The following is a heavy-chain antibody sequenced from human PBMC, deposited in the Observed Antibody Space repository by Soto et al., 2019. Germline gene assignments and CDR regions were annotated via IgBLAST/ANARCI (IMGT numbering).Heavy chain of an antibody. CDR3: AKVGIYGDPTLPELLAY. Sequence: PGGSLRLSCRTSGFRFSSYGMHWVRQAPGKGPEWVAFISGDGSNTEYVDSVRGRFTISRDNSKNTLYLQMNSLRAEDTAVYYCAKVGIYGDPTLPELLAYWGQGTLVTVAS. CDR2: ISGDGSNT. V-gene: IGHV3-30*18. CDR1: GFRFSSYG. D-gene: IGHD4-17*01. J-gene: IGHJ4*02.